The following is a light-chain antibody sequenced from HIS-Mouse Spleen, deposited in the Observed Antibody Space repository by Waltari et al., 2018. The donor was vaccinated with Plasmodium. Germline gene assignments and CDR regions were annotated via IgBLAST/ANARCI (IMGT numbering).Light chain of an antibody. CDR2: EGS. J-gene: IGLJ3*02. Sequence: QSALTQPASVSGSPGQSITISCTGTSSDVGSYNLVSWYQQHPGKAPKLRLYEGSKRPSGVSNRFSGSKSGNTASLTFSGLQAEDEADYYCCSYAGSSTFVFGGGTKLTVL. CDR3: CSYAGSSTFV. V-gene: IGLV2-23*03. CDR1: SSDVGSYNL.